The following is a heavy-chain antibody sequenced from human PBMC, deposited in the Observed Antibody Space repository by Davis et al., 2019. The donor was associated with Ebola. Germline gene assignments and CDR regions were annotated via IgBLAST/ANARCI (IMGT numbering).Heavy chain of an antibody. CDR1: GFTFSSYG. V-gene: IGHV3-30*03. Sequence: LSLTCAASGFTFSSYGMHWVRQAPGKGLEWVAVISYDGSNKYYADSLKGRFTISRDNAKNSLYLQMNSLRAEDTAVYYCARGGRNYFPYWGQGTLVTVSS. CDR3: ARGGRNYFPY. D-gene: IGHD6-25*01. J-gene: IGHJ4*02. CDR2: ISYDGSNK.